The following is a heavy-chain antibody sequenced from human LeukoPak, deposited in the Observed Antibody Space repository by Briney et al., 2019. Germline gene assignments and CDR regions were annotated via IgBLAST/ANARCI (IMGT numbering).Heavy chain of an antibody. V-gene: IGHV3-30*03. J-gene: IGHJ2*01. Sequence: GGSLRLSCAASGFTFSSYGMHWVRQAPGKGLEWVAVISYDGSNKYYADSVKGRFTISRDNSKNTLYLRMNSLRAEDTAVYYCASMLWNWYFDLWGRGTLVTVSS. CDR3: ASMLWNWYFDL. CDR2: ISYDGSNK. D-gene: IGHD2-8*01. CDR1: GFTFSSYG.